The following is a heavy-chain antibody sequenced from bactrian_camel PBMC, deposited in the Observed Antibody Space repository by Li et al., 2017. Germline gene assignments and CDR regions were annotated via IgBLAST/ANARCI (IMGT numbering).Heavy chain of an antibody. CDR2: IYTGDSTP. CDR3: KTNCPGYK. CDR1: EYTSRSNC. Sequence: HVQLVESGGGSVQTGGSLKLSCSSSEYTSRSNCMGWFRQAPGKEREGVASIYTGDSTPYYGDSVKGRFTISKDKAKETIYLQMNSLKPEDTAMYSCKTNCPGYKWGQGTQVTVS. D-gene: IGHD3*01. V-gene: IGHV3S6*01. J-gene: IGHJ4*01.